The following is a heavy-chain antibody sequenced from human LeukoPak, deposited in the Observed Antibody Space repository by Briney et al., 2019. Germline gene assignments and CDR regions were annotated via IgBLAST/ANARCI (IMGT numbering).Heavy chain of an antibody. D-gene: IGHD3-10*02. V-gene: IGHV3-43*01. J-gene: IGHJ4*02. CDR2: ADWAGGTT. Sequence: GGSLRLSCATSGFTFDRYTIHWVRQAPGKGLEWVSLADWAGGTTYYSDSVRGRFTISRDSGKNSVYLQMNSLTTDDTAFYFCAKELDTMFFDYWGQGALVTVSS. CDR3: AKELDTMFFDY. CDR1: GFTFDRYT.